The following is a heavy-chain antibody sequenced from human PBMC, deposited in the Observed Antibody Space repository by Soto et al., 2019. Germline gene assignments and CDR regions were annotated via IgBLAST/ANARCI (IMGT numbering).Heavy chain of an antibody. CDR2: INVGNGDT. D-gene: IGHD2-2*02. CDR1: EYTFTGRT. V-gene: IGHV1-3*01. CDR3: ATGRYTFYDPSFDY. J-gene: IGHJ4*02. Sequence: QVELVQSGAEVKKPGASVKVSCKGSEYTFTGRTVHWVRQAPGHSPEWMGWINVGNGDTKYSHNFLGRVTITRDTSATTAYIELSRLRSDDTGTNSCATGRYTFYDPSFDYWGQGTLVTVSS.